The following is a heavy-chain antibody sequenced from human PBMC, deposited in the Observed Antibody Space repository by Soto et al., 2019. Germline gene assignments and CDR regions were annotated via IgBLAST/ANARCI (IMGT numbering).Heavy chain of an antibody. D-gene: IGHD3-9*01. J-gene: IGHJ6*02. CDR3: AAIRYFDGKGMDV. V-gene: IGHV3-21*01. Sequence: EVQLVESGGGLVKPGGSLRLSCAASGFTFSSYSMNWVRQAPGKGLEWVSSISSSSSYIYYADSVKGRFTISRDNAKNSLYLQMNSLRAEDTAVYYCAAIRYFDGKGMDVWGQGTTVTVSS. CDR1: GFTFSSYS. CDR2: ISSSSSYI.